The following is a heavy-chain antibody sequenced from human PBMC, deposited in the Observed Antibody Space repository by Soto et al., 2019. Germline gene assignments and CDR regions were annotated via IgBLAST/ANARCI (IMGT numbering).Heavy chain of an antibody. CDR1: GGPFSSHA. Sequence: SGKVSCKASGGPFSSHAINWVRQAPGQGLEWMGGIIPFFKAIHYAQKFQGRVTITADDSTSTAYMDLSSLRSEDTAVYYCARDVSINYYDGSYQYYAMDVWGQGTTVTVSS. CDR3: ARDVSINYYDGSYQYYAMDV. CDR2: IIPFFKAI. D-gene: IGHD3-16*01. J-gene: IGHJ6*02. V-gene: IGHV1-69*01.